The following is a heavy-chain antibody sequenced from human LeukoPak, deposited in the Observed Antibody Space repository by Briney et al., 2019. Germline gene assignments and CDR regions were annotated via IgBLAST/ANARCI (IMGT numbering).Heavy chain of an antibody. CDR3: ARDRDWYSFDS. CDR2: IKQDGSEK. CDR1: GFTFSSYT. V-gene: IGHV3-7*03. J-gene: IGHJ4*02. Sequence: GGSLRLSCAASGFTFSSYTMHWIRQAPGKGLEWVANIKQDGSEKYYVDSVKGRFTISRDNAKNSLYLQMNSLRAEDSAVYYCARDRDWYSFDSWGQGTLVTVSS. D-gene: IGHD6-19*01.